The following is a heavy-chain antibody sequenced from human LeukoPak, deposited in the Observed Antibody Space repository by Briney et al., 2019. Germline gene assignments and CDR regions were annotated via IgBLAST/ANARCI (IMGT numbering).Heavy chain of an antibody. CDR1: GFSFSSSW. CDR3: ARLQGITPQPMTEGFDI. V-gene: IGHV3-74*01. CDR2: ISPDGSST. J-gene: IGHJ3*02. Sequence: PGGSLRLSCAASGFSFSSSWMLWVRQTPGKGLVWLSRISPDGSSTCYADSVKGRFTVSRDIARNTLSLQMNSLRAEDSAVYYCARLQGITPQPMTEGFDIWGQGTMVTVSS. D-gene: IGHD3-16*01.